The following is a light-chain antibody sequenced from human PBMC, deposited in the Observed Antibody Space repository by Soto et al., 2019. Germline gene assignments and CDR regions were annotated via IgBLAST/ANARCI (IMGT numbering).Light chain of an antibody. V-gene: IGKV4-1*01. Sequence: DIVLTQSPDSLAVSLGERATINCKSSQSVLYSSNNKYYLAWYQQKPGQPPKLLIYWASTRESGVPDRFSGSGSGTDFTLTISSLQAEDVAVYSCQQYYSTPRTFGQGTKLEIK. J-gene: IGKJ1*01. CDR1: QSVLYSSNNKYY. CDR3: QQYYSTPRT. CDR2: WAS.